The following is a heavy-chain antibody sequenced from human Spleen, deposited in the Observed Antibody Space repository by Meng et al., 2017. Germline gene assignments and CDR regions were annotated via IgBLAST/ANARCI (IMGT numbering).Heavy chain of an antibody. Sequence: ASVKVSCKASGYTFTGYYMHWVRQAPGQGLEWMGWINPNSGGTNYAQKFQGRVTMTRDTSISTAYMELSRLGSDDTAVYYCARTYGDYATFDYWGQGTLVTVSS. D-gene: IGHD4-17*01. CDR3: ARTYGDYATFDY. CDR1: GYTFTGYY. CDR2: INPNSGGT. J-gene: IGHJ4*02. V-gene: IGHV1-2*02.